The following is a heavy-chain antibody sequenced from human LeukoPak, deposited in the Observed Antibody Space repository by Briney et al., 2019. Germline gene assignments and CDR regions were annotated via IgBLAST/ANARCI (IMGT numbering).Heavy chain of an antibody. CDR2: IRYDGSNK. D-gene: IGHD6-19*01. CDR3: ARDDTAVAGTELDY. V-gene: IGHV3-30*04. Sequence: GGSLRLSCAASGFTFSSYAMHWVRQAPGKGLEWVAVIRYDGSNKYYADSVKGRFTISRGNSKNTLSLQMSSLRAEDSAVYYCARDDTAVAGTELDYWGQGTLVTVSS. CDR1: GFTFSSYA. J-gene: IGHJ4*02.